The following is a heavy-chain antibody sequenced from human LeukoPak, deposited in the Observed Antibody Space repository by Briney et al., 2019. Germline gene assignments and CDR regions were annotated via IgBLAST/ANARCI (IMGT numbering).Heavy chain of an antibody. CDR1: GFTFSGYW. CDR3: VRDLILVWTPGDDFDF. CDR2: INEDASII. Sequence: XLSXAXXGFTFSGYWMHWVRHAPGKGLEWVSRINEDASIITYADSVKGRFIISRDNTKNSLYLQMNSLRAEDTAVYYCVRDLILVWTPGDDFDFWGQGTLVTVSS. V-gene: IGHV3-74*01. J-gene: IGHJ4*02. D-gene: IGHD3-16*01.